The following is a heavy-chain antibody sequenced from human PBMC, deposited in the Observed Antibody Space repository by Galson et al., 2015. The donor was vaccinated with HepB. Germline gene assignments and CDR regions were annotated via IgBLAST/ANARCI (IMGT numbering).Heavy chain of an antibody. V-gene: IGHV1-18*01. CDR1: GYTFTSYG. Sequence: SVKVSCKASGYTFTSYGISWVRQAPGQGLEWMGWISAYNGNTNYAQKLQGRVTMTTDTSTSTAYMELRSLRSDDTAVYYCAGDREWLLPKGDAFDIWGQGTMVTVSS. J-gene: IGHJ3*02. D-gene: IGHD3-3*01. CDR2: ISAYNGNT. CDR3: AGDREWLLPKGDAFDI.